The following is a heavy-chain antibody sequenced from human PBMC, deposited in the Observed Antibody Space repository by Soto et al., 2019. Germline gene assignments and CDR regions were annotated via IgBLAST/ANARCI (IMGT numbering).Heavy chain of an antibody. CDR2: INAGNGNT. V-gene: IGHV1-3*01. J-gene: IGHJ5*02. CDR3: ARDGVVVVAATASRFDP. Sequence: ASVKVSCKASGYTFTSYAMHWVCQAPGQRLEWMGWINAGNGNTKYSQKFQGRVTITRDTSASTAYMELSSLRSEDTAVYYCARDGVVVVAATASRFDPWGQRTPVTVSS. CDR1: GYTFTSYA. D-gene: IGHD2-15*01.